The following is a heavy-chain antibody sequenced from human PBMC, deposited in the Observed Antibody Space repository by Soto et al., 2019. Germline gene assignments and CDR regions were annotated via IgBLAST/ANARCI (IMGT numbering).Heavy chain of an antibody. V-gene: IGHV1-18*01. CDR3: ARVEVVVAATLSGWFDP. CDR1: GYTFTSYG. J-gene: IGHJ5*02. D-gene: IGHD2-15*01. Sequence: QVQLVQSGAEVKKPGASVKVSCKASGYTFTSYGISWVRQAPGQGLEWMGWISAYNGNTNYAQKLQGRVTMTTDTSTSRAYMELRSLRSDDTAVDYCARVEVVVAATLSGWFDPWGQGTLVTVSS. CDR2: ISAYNGNT.